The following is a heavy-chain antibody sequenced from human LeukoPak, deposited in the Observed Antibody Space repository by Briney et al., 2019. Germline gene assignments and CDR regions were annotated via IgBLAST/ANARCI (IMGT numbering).Heavy chain of an antibody. J-gene: IGHJ3*02. V-gene: IGHV4-4*07. CDR1: GDSISSYY. CDR2: IYSSGST. D-gene: IGHD2-21*02. CDR3: ARETNCGGDCSSWGAFDI. Sequence: TSETLSLTCTVSGDSISSYYWSWIRQPAGKGLEWIGRIYSSGSTNYSPSLKSRVTMSLDMSKNQFSLKLNSVTAADTAVYYCARETNCGGDCSSWGAFDIWGQGTLVTVSS.